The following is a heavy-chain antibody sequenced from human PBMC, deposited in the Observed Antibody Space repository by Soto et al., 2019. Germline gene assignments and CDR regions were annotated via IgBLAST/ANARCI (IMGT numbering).Heavy chain of an antibody. CDR1: GASVNSGVYY. CDR2: VYFTGST. D-gene: IGHD2-15*01. Sequence: SETLSLTCTVSGASVNSGVYYWSWILQLPGKGLEWIGYVYFTGSTYYNPSVESRVTISLDTSQNQFSLTLSSVNAADTAVYYCASGNAGEVLLAYWGQGTLVTVSS. CDR3: ASGNAGEVLLAY. V-gene: IGHV4-31*03. J-gene: IGHJ4*02.